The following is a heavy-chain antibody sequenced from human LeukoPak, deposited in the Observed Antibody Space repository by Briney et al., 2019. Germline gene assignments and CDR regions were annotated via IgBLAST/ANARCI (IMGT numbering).Heavy chain of an antibody. Sequence: SETLSLTCTVSGGSISSYYWSWLRQPPGKGLEWIGYIYYSGSTNYNPSPKSRVTISVDTSKKQFSLKLSSVTAADTAVYYCARRGPGAGRYFDYWGQGTLVTVSS. D-gene: IGHD6-6*01. CDR1: GGSISSYY. CDR3: ARRGPGAGRYFDY. J-gene: IGHJ4*02. V-gene: IGHV4-59*01. CDR2: IYYSGST.